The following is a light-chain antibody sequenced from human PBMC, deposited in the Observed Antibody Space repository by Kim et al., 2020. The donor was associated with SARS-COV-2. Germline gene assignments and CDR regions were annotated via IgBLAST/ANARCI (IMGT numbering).Light chain of an antibody. V-gene: IGLV1-40*01. CDR2: GTN. Sequence: GQRVTISCTVSSSNIGANYDVLWYQQLPGTAPKLLIYGTNNRPSGVPDRFSGSRSGTSASLAITGLQAEDEADYYCQSYDNSLSVVFGGGTQLIVL. CDR1: SSNIGANYD. J-gene: IGLJ2*01. CDR3: QSYDNSLSVV.